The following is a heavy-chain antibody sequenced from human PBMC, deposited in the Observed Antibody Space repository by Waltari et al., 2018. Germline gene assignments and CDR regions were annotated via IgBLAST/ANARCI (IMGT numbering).Heavy chain of an antibody. CDR1: GFTFSNAW. Sequence: EVQLVESGGGLVKPGGSLRLSCAASGFTFSNAWMSWVRQAPGKGLEWVGRIKSKTDGGTTDYAAPVKGRFTISRDDSKNTLYLQMNSLKTEDTAVYYCTTEAYITMIVVVIGWDAFDIWGQGTMVTVSS. CDR2: IKSKTDGGTT. D-gene: IGHD3-22*01. CDR3: TTEAYITMIVVVIGWDAFDI. J-gene: IGHJ3*02. V-gene: IGHV3-15*01.